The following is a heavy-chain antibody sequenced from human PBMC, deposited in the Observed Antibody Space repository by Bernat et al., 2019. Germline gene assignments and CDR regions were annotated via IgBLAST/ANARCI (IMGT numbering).Heavy chain of an antibody. CDR3: ARGEYSSSAGAEH. CDR2: ISSSSSYI. Sequence: EVQLVESGGGLVKPGGSLRLSCAASGFTFSSYSMNWVRQAPGKGLEWVSYISSSSSYIYYADSVKGRFTISRDNAKNSLYLQMNSLRAEDTAVYYWARGEYSSSAGAEHWGQGTLVTVSS. J-gene: IGHJ4*02. V-gene: IGHV3-21*05. D-gene: IGHD6-6*01. CDR1: GFTFSSYS.